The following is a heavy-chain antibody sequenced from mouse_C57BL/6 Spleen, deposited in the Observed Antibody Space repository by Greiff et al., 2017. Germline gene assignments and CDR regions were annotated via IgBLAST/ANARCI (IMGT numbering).Heavy chain of an antibody. CDR2: ISGGGGNT. CDR1: GFTFSSYT. CDR3: ARGGRGLLRFAY. D-gene: IGHD2-3*01. J-gene: IGHJ3*01. V-gene: IGHV5-9*01. Sequence: EVQLVESGGGLVKPGGSLKLSCAASGFTFSSYTMSWVRQTPGKRLEWVATISGGGGNTYYPDSVKGRFTISRDNAKNTLYLQMSSLRSEDTALYYCARGGRGLLRFAYWGQGTLVTVSA.